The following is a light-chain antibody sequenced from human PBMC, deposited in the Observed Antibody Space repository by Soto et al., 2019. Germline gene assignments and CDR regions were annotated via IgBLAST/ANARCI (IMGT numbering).Light chain of an antibody. CDR3: QQYNNWPGT. V-gene: IGKV3-15*01. CDR1: QSVRTY. J-gene: IGKJ1*01. CDR2: DTS. Sequence: TQSPSSLSASVGDRVTLSCRASQSVRTYLAWYQQKPGQAPGLLIYDTSTRATGIPARFSGSGSGTEFTLTISSLQSEDFAVYYCQQYNNWPGTFGQGTKVDIK.